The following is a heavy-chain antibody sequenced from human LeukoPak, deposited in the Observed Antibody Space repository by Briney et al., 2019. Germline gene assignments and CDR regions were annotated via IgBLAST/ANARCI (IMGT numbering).Heavy chain of an antibody. Sequence: GGSLRLSCAASGFTFSSYEMNWVRQAPGKGLEWVSYISSSGSTIYYADSVKGRFTTSRDNAKNSLYLQMNSLRAEDTAIYYCARVWGIYGSGSYSYDAFDIWGQGTMVTVSS. J-gene: IGHJ3*02. CDR2: ISSSGSTI. V-gene: IGHV3-48*03. D-gene: IGHD3-10*01. CDR1: GFTFSSYE. CDR3: ARVWGIYGSGSYSYDAFDI.